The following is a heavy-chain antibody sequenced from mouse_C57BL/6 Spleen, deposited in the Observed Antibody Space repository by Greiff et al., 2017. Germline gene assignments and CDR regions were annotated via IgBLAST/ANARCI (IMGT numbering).Heavy chain of an antibody. Sequence: EVNLVESGGGLVQPGGSLKLSCAASGFTFSDYGMAWVRQAPRKGPEWVAFISNLAYSIYYADTVTGRFTISRENAKNTLYLEMSSLRSEDTAMYYCARQGSTMVTTNWYFDVWGTGTTVTVSS. CDR3: ARQGSTMVTTNWYFDV. J-gene: IGHJ1*03. CDR2: ISNLAYSI. CDR1: GFTFSDYG. V-gene: IGHV5-15*01. D-gene: IGHD2-1*01.